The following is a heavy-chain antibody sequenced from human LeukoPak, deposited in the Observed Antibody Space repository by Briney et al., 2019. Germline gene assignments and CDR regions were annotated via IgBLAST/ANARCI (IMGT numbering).Heavy chain of an antibody. D-gene: IGHD3-22*01. Sequence: GGSLRLSCAASGFTFSSYWMSWVRQAPGKGLEWVANIKQDGSEKYYVDSVKGRFTISRDNAKNSLYLQMNSLRAEDTAVYYCARGITMIVVVPYAFDIWGQGTMVTVSS. CDR1: GFTFSSYW. V-gene: IGHV3-7*01. J-gene: IGHJ3*02. CDR3: ARGITMIVVVPYAFDI. CDR2: IKQDGSEK.